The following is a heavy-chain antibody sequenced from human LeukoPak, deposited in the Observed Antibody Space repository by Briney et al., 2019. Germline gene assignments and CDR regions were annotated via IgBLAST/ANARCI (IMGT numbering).Heavy chain of an antibody. CDR3: ARTYSSSSSYMDV. V-gene: IGHV4-59*01. CDR2: IYYSGST. CDR1: GGYMSNYY. Sequence: SETLSLTCNVSGGYMSNYYWSWIRQPPGKGLEWIGYIYYSGSTNYNPSLKSRVTISVDSSENQFSLKLTSVTAADTAIYYCARTYSSSSSYMDVWGKGTTVTVSS. D-gene: IGHD6-6*01. J-gene: IGHJ6*03.